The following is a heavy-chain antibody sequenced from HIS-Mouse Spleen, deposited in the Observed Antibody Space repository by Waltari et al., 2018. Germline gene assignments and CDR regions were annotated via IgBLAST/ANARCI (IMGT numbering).Heavy chain of an antibody. Sequence: EVQLVESWGGLVKPGRSLRLSWSSSGFTFSRYSIHWVRPGPGKGLEWVSSISSSSSYIYYADSVKGRFTISRDNAKNSLYLQMNSLRAEDTAVYYCARDLEVVTPKGFDYWGQGTLVTVSS. CDR1: GFTFSRYS. CDR3: ARDLEVVTPKGFDY. J-gene: IGHJ4*02. V-gene: IGHV3-21*01. CDR2: ISSSSSYI. D-gene: IGHD2-21*02.